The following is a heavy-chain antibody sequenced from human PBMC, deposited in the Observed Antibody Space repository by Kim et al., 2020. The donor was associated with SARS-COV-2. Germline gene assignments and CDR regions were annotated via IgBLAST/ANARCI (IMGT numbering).Heavy chain of an antibody. CDR2: IDGSDGTT. V-gene: IGHV3-23*01. D-gene: IGHD2-2*03. CDR3: MKGGWGWIWDH. CDR1: GFTFTGYA. Sequence: GGSLRLSCTTSGFTFTGYAMSWVRQAPGKGLEWVSSIDGSDGTTYYVDSVKGRFTISRDNSKNTLYFQMNSLRADDTAVYYCMKGGWGWIWDHWGQGTRV. J-gene: IGHJ4*02.